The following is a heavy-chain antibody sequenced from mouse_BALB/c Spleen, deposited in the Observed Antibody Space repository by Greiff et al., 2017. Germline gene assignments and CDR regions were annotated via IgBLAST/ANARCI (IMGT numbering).Heavy chain of an antibody. CDR3: AREEWAY. V-gene: IGHV5-4*02. CDR1: GFTFSDYY. CDR2: ISDGGSYT. J-gene: IGHJ2*01. D-gene: IGHD1-3*01. Sequence: DVHLVESGGGLVKPGGSLKLSCAASGFTFSDYYMYWVRQTPEKRLEWVATISDGGSYTYYPDSVKGRFTISRDNAKNNLYLQMSSLKSEDTAMYYCAREEWAYWGQGTTLTVSS.